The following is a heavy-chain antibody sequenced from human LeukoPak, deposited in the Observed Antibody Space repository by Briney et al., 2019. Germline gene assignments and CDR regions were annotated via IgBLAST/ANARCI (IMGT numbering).Heavy chain of an antibody. D-gene: IGHD6-13*01. CDR2: IYTSGST. J-gene: IGHJ2*01. CDR3: ARVAPIAAAGPHWYFDL. CDR1: GGSISSYY. Sequence: PSETLSLTCTVSGGSISSYYWSWIRQPAGKGLEGIGRIYTSGSTNYNPSLQSRVTMSVDTSKNQFSLKLSSVTAADTAVYYCARVAPIAAAGPHWYFDLWGRGTLVTVSS. V-gene: IGHV4-4*07.